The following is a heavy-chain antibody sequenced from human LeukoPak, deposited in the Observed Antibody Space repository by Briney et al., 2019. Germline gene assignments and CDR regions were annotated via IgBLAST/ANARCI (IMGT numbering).Heavy chain of an antibody. V-gene: IGHV3-48*01. D-gene: IGHD6-13*01. J-gene: IGHJ4*02. CDR3: ARLSSGWYQDPFDS. Sequence: PGRSLRLSCAASGFTFSSYSMNWVREAPGKGLERSSYIFPTSSTLYYADSVKGRFTISRDNAKNSLYLQMNSLRAEDTAVYYCARLSSGWYQDPFDSWGQGTLVTVSS. CDR2: IFPTSSTL. CDR1: GFTFSSYS.